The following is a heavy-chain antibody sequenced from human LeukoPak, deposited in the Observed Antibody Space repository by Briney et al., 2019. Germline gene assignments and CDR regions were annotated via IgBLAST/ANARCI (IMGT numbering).Heavy chain of an antibody. Sequence: AGRSLRLSCAASGFTFSSYAMHWVRQAPGKGLEWVAFISYDGSNKYYADSVKGRFTISRDNSKNTLYLQMKSLRAEDTAVYYCARVYPKRSSWTPNAFDIWGKGTMVTVSS. CDR1: GFTFSSYA. D-gene: IGHD2-15*01. V-gene: IGHV3-30-3*01. CDR3: ARVYPKRSSWTPNAFDI. J-gene: IGHJ3*02. CDR2: ISYDGSNK.